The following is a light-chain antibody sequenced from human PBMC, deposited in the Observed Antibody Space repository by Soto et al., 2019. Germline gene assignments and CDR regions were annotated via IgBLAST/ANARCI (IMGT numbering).Light chain of an antibody. J-gene: IGKJ1*01. CDR2: GAS. CDR3: QQYGRSPTT. V-gene: IGKV3-20*01. CDR1: QSVSSN. Sequence: EIMMTQSPATLSVSPGQRATLSCRASQSVSSNLAWYQQKPGQAPRLLIYGASTRATGIPDRFSGSGSGTDFTLTISRLEPEDFAVYYCQQYGRSPTTFGQGTKVDI.